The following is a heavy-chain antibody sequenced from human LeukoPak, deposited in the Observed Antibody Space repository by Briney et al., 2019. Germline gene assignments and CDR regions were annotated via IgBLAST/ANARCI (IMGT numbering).Heavy chain of an antibody. V-gene: IGHV3-66*02. Sequence: GGSLRLSSAASGFTVSSNYMSWVRQAPGKGLEWVSVIYSGGSTYYADSVKGRFTISRDNSKNTLYLQMNSLRAEDTAVYYCARDPALDYWGQGTLVTVST. CDR2: IYSGGST. J-gene: IGHJ4*02. CDR3: ARDPALDY. CDR1: GFTVSSNY.